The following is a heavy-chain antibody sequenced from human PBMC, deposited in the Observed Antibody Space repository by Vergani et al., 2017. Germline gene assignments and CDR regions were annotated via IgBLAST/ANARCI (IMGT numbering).Heavy chain of an antibody. J-gene: IGHJ6*02. V-gene: IGHV3-21*01. CDR1: GFTFSSYS. D-gene: IGHD3-10*01. CDR3: ARPITRSSYGIDV. Sequence: EVQLVESGGGLVKPGGSLRLSCAASGFTFSSYSMNWVRQAPGKGLEWVSSISSSSSYIYYADSVKGRFTISRDNAKNSLYLQMNSLGAEDTAVYYCARPITRSSYGIDVWGQGTTVTVSS. CDR2: ISSSSSYI.